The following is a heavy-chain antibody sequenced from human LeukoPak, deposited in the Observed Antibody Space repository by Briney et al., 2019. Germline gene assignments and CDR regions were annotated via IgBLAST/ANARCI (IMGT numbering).Heavy chain of an antibody. D-gene: IGHD4-17*01. CDR2: TYYSGST. Sequence: SETLSLTCTVSGGSISSSSYYWGWIRQPPGKGLEWIGSTYYSGSTYYNPSLKSRVTISVDTSKNQFSLKLSSVTAADTAVYYCASNYGDYVENAFDIWGQGTMVTVSS. V-gene: IGHV4-39*01. CDR3: ASNYGDYVENAFDI. J-gene: IGHJ3*02. CDR1: GGSISSSSYY.